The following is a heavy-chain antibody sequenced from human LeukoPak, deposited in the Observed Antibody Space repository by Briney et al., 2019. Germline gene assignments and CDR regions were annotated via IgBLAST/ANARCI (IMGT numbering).Heavy chain of an antibody. CDR2: IWYDGSNK. Sequence: GRSLRLSCAASGFTFSSYGMHWVRQAPGKGLEWAAVIWYDGSNKYYADSVKGRFTISRDNSKNTLYLQMNSLRAEDTAVYYCARDVSGGSCYSELCYFDYWGQGTLVTVSS. D-gene: IGHD2-15*01. CDR1: GFTFSSYG. CDR3: ARDVSGGSCYSELCYFDY. V-gene: IGHV3-33*01. J-gene: IGHJ4*02.